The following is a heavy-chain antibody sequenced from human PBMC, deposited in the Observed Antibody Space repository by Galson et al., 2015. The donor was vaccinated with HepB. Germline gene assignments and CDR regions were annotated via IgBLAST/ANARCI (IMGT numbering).Heavy chain of an antibody. CDR2: IIPILGIA. Sequence: SVKVSCKASGGTFSSYTISWVRQAPGQGLEWMGRIIPILGIANYAQKFQGRVTITADKSTSTAYMELSSLRSEDTAVYYCARDQASGSGSFWFDPWGQGTLVTVSS. CDR3: ARDQASGSGSFWFDP. J-gene: IGHJ5*02. D-gene: IGHD3-10*01. CDR1: GGTFSSYT. V-gene: IGHV1-69*04.